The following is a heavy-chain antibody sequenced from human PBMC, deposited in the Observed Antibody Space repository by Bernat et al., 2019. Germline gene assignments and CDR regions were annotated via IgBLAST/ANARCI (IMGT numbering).Heavy chain of an antibody. J-gene: IGHJ4*02. V-gene: IGHV4-39*01. D-gene: IGHD3-10*01. CDR1: GGSISSGRYN. Sequence: QLQLQESGPGLVKPSETLSLTCIVSGGSISSGRYNWGWIRQPPGKGLEWIACIYYSGTTYYNPSLKSRVTIHVDTSKNRLSLKLSSVTAADTAVYYCARQDGSGSFSENFFDSWGQGTLVTVSA. CDR3: ARQDGSGSFSENFFDS. CDR2: IYYSGTT.